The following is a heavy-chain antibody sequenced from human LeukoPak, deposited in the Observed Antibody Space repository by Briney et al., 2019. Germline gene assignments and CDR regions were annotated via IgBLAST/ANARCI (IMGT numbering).Heavy chain of an antibody. CDR1: GFTFSSYG. CDR3: AKELPGDWLLYGYYYYGMDV. D-gene: IGHD3/OR15-3a*01. J-gene: IGHJ6*02. V-gene: IGHV3-30*18. CDR2: ISYEGSNK. Sequence: GGSLRLSCAASGFTFSSYGMHWVRQAPGKGLEWVAVISYEGSNKYYADSVKGRFTISRDNSKNTLYLQMNSLRAEDTAVYYCAKELPGDWLLYGYYYYGMDVWGQGTTVTVSS.